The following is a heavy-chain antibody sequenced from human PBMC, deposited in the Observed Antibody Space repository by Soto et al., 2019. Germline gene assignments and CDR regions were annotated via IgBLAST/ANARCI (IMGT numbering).Heavy chain of an antibody. D-gene: IGHD4-17*01. CDR1: GFTFSSYS. CDR2: INSSRIYT. V-gene: IGHV3-74*01. J-gene: IGHJ3*02. Sequence: GGSLRLSCAASGFTFSSYSMNWVRQAPGKGLVWVSRINSSRIYTTYADSVKGRFTISRDNAKNTLYLQMNSLRAEDTAVYYCARDGGVTTSSFDIWGQGTMVTVSS. CDR3: ARDGGVTTSSFDI.